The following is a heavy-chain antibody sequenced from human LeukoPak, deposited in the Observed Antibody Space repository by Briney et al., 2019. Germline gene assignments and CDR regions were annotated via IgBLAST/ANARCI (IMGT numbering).Heavy chain of an antibody. J-gene: IGHJ4*02. CDR1: GFTSSSYE. V-gene: IGHV3-48*03. CDR3: ARDREYYFDY. Sequence: GGSLRLSCAASGFTSSSYEMNWVRQAPGKGLEWVAYINRSGTTTRYADSVKGRFTISRDNAKNSLYLQMKSLRAEDTAVYYCARDREYYFDYWGQGTLVTVSS. CDR2: INRSGTTT.